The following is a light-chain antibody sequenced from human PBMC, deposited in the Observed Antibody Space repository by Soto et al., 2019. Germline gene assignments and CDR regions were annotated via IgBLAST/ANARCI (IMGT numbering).Light chain of an antibody. J-gene: IGKJ2*01. Sequence: EIVMTQSPVTLSVSPGERATLSCRASESVGTNLAWYQQKPGQPPRLLIYDASTRETGVPPRFSGSGSGTEFPLTISSLQSEDFALYYCHQYNSWPPGTFGQGTKVDIK. CDR1: ESVGTN. CDR2: DAS. CDR3: HQYNSWPPGT. V-gene: IGKV3-15*01.